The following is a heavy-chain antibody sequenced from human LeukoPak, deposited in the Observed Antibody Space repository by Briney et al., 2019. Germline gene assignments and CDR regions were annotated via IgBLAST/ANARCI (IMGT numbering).Heavy chain of an antibody. D-gene: IGHD3-10*01. V-gene: IGHV1-69*06. CDR3: ARDVPDRGPNWFDP. Sequence: GASVKVSCKASGGTFSSYAISWVRQAPGQGLEWMGGIIPIFGTANYAQKFQGRVTITADKSTSTAYMELSSLRSDDTAVYYCARDVPDRGPNWFDPWGQGTLVTVSS. CDR2: IIPIFGTA. CDR1: GGTFSSYA. J-gene: IGHJ5*02.